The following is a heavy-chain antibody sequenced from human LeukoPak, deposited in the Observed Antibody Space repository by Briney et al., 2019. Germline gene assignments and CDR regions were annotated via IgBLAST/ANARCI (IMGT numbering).Heavy chain of an antibody. V-gene: IGHV3-21*01. J-gene: IGHJ6*03. CDR1: GFTFSSYS. CDR2: ISSSSSYI. Sequence: GGSLRLSCAASGFTFSSYSMNWVRQAPGKGLEWVSSISSSSSYIYYADSVKGRFTISRDNAKNSLYLQMNSLRAEDTAVYYCAGAAPTYYYYMDVWGKGTTVTVSS. CDR3: AGAAPTYYYYMDV.